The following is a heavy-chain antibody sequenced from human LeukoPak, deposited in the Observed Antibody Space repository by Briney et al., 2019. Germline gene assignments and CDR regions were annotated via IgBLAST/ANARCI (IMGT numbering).Heavy chain of an antibody. D-gene: IGHD5-18*01. V-gene: IGHV1-69*01. CDR1: GGSFGRYV. CDR2: IVPILGTA. J-gene: IGHJ4*02. CDR3: ARSQGYSYGSSY. Sequence: SVKVSFTAPGGSFGRYVIHWVRQAPGQGLEWMGGIVPILGTANYAQKFQGRVTITADDSTGTAYMELTSLRSADTAVYYCARSQGYSYGSSYWGQGTLVTVSS.